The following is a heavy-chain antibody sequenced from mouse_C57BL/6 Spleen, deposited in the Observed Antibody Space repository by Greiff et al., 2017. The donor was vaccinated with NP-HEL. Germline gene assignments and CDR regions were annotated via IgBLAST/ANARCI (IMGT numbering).Heavy chain of an antibody. D-gene: IGHD4-1*02. CDR3: ARSNWDAYFDY. CDR1: GYTFTSYW. V-gene: IGHV1-69*01. Sequence: VQLQQPGAELVMPGASVKLSCKASGYTFTSYWMHWVKQRPGQGLEWIGEIDPSDSYTNYNQKFKGKSTLTVDKSSSTAYMQLSSLTSEDSAVYYCARSNWDAYFDYWGQGTTLTVSS. J-gene: IGHJ2*01. CDR2: IDPSDSYT.